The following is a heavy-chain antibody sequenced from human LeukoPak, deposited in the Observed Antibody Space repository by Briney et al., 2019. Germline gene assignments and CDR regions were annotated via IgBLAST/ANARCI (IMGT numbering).Heavy chain of an antibody. D-gene: IGHD6-13*01. J-gene: IGHJ4*02. CDR1: GYTLTSYY. Sequence: ASVKVSCKASGYTLTSYYMHWVRQAPGQGLEWMGIINPSDDSTSYAQKFQGRLTMTRDTSTSAVYMELSSLRSEDTALYYCARGPHSSSWPDIPRDYWGQGTLVTVSS. CDR2: INPSDDST. CDR3: ARGPHSSSWPDIPRDY. V-gene: IGHV1-46*01.